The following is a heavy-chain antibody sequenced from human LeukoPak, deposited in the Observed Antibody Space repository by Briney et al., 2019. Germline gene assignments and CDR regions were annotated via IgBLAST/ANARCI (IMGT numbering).Heavy chain of an antibody. CDR2: INPNSGGT. CDR1: GYTFIGYY. CDR3: ARVGPRRVGATGFDY. V-gene: IGHV1-2*02. J-gene: IGHJ4*02. Sequence: ASVKVSCTASGYTFIGYYMHWVRQAPGQGLEWMGWINPNSGGTNYAQKFQGRVTMTRDTSISTAYMELSRLRSDDTAVYYCARVGPRRVGATGFDYWGQGTLVTVSS. D-gene: IGHD1-26*01.